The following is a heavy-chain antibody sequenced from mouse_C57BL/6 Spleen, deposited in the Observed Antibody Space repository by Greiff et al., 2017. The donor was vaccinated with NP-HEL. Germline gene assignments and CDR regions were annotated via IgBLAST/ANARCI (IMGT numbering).Heavy chain of an antibody. CDR3: AQNYGSSPYWYFDV. D-gene: IGHD1-1*01. V-gene: IGHV2-9-1*01. CDR1: GFSLTSYA. CDR2: IWTGGGT. Sequence: VKLVESGPGLVAPSQSLSITCTVSGFSLTSYAISWVRQPPGKGLEWLGVIWTGGGTNYNSALKSRLSISKDNSKSQVFLKMNSLQTDDTARYYCAQNYGSSPYWYFDVWGTGTTVTVSS. J-gene: IGHJ1*03.